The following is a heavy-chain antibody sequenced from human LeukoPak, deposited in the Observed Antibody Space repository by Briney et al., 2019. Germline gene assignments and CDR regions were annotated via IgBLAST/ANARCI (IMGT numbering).Heavy chain of an antibody. J-gene: IGHJ5*01. CDR3: AGDGDSAGWFDS. D-gene: IGHD5-18*01. V-gene: IGHV4-31*03. Sequence: SETLSLTCTVAGGSISSGGFYWSWIRQHPGKGLEWIGYIDYSGSTYYNPALKSRVTIPGDTSKNQFFLKLTSATAADTAVYYCAGDGDSAGWFDSWGQGALVTVSS. CDR1: GGSISSGGFY. CDR2: IDYSGST.